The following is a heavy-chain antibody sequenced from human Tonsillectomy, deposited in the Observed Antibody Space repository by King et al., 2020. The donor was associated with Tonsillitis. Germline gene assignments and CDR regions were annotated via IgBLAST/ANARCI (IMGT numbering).Heavy chain of an antibody. V-gene: IGHV3-7*03. J-gene: IGHJ6*02. D-gene: IGHD3-22*01. CDR3: ARGTPPRQWLEGDYGMDV. CDR2: INQDGSEK. CDR1: GFTFSNYW. Sequence: VQLVESGGGLVQPGGSLRLSCAASGFTFSNYWMSWVRQAPGKGLEWAANINQDGSEKHYVDSVKGRFTISRDNAKNSLYLQMNSLRAEDTAVYYCARGTPPRQWLEGDYGMDVWGQGTTVTVSS.